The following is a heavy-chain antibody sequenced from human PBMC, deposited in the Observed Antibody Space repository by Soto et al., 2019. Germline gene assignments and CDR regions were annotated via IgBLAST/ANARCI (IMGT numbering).Heavy chain of an antibody. V-gene: IGHV1-18*01. D-gene: IGHD1-1*01. CDR1: GYAFTTYG. CDR3: ARGRYGDY. CDR2: ISAPDGNT. Sequence: QVHLVQSGAEVKKPGASVKVSCKGSGYAFTTYGITWVRQAPGQGLEWMGWISAPDGNTNYAQKIQGRVNVTRDTSKSTAYMERRRLISDDTDLYYCARGRYGDYGGQGALVPVSS. J-gene: IGHJ4*02.